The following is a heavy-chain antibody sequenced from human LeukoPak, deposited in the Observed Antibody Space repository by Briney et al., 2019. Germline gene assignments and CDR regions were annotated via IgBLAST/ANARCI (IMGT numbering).Heavy chain of an antibody. J-gene: IGHJ4*02. CDR2: IYPGDSDT. V-gene: IGHV5-51*01. CDR3: ARAYSSSWFSDY. D-gene: IGHD6-13*01. CDR1: GYSFTSYW. Sequence: GESLKISCRGSGYSFTSYWIGWVRQLPGKGLEWMGIIYPGDSDTRYSPSFQGQVTISADKSINTAYLQWSSLKASDTAMYYCARAYSSSWFSDYWGQGTLVTVSS.